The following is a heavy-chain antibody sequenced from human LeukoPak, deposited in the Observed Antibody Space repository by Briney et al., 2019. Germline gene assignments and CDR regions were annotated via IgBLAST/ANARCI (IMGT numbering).Heavy chain of an antibody. Sequence: SETLSLTCTVSGGSISSYYWSWIRQPAGKGLEWIGRLYTSGSTNYNPSLKSRVTMSVDTSKNQFSLKLSSVTAADTAVYYCARVLRYCSGGNCYSGGLGCMDVWGKGTTVTISS. D-gene: IGHD2-15*01. V-gene: IGHV4-4*07. CDR1: GGSISSYY. J-gene: IGHJ6*03. CDR3: ARVLRYCSGGNCYSGGLGCMDV. CDR2: LYTSGST.